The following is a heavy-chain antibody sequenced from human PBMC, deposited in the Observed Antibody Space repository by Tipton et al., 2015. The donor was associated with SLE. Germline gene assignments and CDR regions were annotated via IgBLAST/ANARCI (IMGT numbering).Heavy chain of an antibody. J-gene: IGHJ6*02. V-gene: IGHV4-34*01. CDR2: INHSGST. CDR1: GGSFSGYY. Sequence: GLVKPSETLSLTCAVYGGSFSGYYWSWIRQPPGKGLEWIGEINHSGSTNYNPSLKSRVTMSVDTSKNQFSLRLTSVTAADTAIFYCARLQEGYYYFYAMDVWGQGTTVTVSS. CDR3: ARLQEGYYYFYAMDV.